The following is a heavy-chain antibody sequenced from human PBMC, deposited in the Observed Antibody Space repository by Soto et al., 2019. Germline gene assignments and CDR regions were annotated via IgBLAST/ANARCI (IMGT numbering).Heavy chain of an antibody. CDR1: GFIFTNYA. CDR3: VREGRGSFDF. D-gene: IGHD5-12*01. J-gene: IGHJ3*01. Sequence: HPGGSLRLSCAASGFIFTNYAMNWVRQAPGKGLEWVSVIGGRSNSAYYADSVQGRFTISRDNSKNTLSLQMSSLTADDTAIYYCVREGRGSFDFWGRGTMVTVSS. V-gene: IGHV3-23*01. CDR2: IGGRSNSA.